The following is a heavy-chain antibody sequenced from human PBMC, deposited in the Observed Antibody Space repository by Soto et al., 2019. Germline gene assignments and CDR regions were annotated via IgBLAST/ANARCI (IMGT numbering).Heavy chain of an antibody. CDR1: GFTFSSYG. D-gene: IGHD3-10*01. Sequence: GGSLRLSCAASGFTFSSYGMHWVRQAPGKGLEWVAVIWYDGSNKYYADSVKGRFTISRDNSKNTLYLQMNSLRAEDTAVYYCAGGGDGSGSLKGYYYYYYYMDVWGKGTTVTVSS. CDR2: IWYDGSNK. V-gene: IGHV3-33*01. J-gene: IGHJ6*03. CDR3: AGGGDGSGSLKGYYYYYYYMDV.